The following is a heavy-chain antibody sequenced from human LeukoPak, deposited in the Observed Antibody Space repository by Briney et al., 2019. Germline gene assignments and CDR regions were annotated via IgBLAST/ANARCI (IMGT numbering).Heavy chain of an antibody. D-gene: IGHD4-17*01. V-gene: IGHV3-23*01. J-gene: IGHJ4*02. CDR2: ISGSGGST. CDR1: GFTFSSYG. CDR3: AKDTSRMTTVTSADY. Sequence: GGSLRLSCAASGFTFSSYGMSWVRQAPGKRLEWVSAISGSGGSTYYADSVKGRFTISRDNSKNTLYLQMNSLRAEDTAVYYCAKDTSRMTTVTSADYWGQGTLVTVSS.